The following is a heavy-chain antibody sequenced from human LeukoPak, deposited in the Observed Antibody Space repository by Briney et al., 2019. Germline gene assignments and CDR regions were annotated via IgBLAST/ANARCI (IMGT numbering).Heavy chain of an antibody. CDR2: ISGSGGST. Sequence: GSLRLSCAASGFTFSSYAMSWVRQAPGKGLEWVSAISGSGGSTYYADSVKGRFTISRDNSKNALYLQMNSLRAEDTAVYYCAKDRVVAAIHDYWGQGTLVTVSS. CDR3: AKDRVVAAIHDY. CDR1: GFTFSSYA. D-gene: IGHD2-15*01. J-gene: IGHJ4*02. V-gene: IGHV3-23*01.